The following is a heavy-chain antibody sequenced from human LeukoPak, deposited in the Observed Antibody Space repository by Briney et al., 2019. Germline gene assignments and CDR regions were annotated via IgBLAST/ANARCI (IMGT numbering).Heavy chain of an antibody. J-gene: IGHJ4*02. V-gene: IGHV4-59*01. D-gene: IGHD3-22*01. Sequence: SETLSLTCTVSGGSISSYYWSWIRQPPGKGLEWIGYIYHSGSTNYNPSLKSRVTISVDTSKNQFSLKLSSVTAADTAVYYCAGENYYDSSGYPSWGQGTLVTVSS. CDR3: AGENYYDSSGYPS. CDR1: GGSISSYY. CDR2: IYHSGST.